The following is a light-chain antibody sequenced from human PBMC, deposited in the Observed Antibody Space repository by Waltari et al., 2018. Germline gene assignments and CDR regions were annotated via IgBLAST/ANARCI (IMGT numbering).Light chain of an antibody. CDR2: RAS. CDR1: HTVTASY. Sequence: VFPQSPGSLSLSPGERATLSCRATHTVTASYLAWYQQKPGQAPKLLIYRASSMATGIPDRFSGSGSGTDFTLTISRLEPEDFAVYYCQQYDSSLRTFGQGTKVEI. CDR3: QQYDSSLRT. J-gene: IGKJ1*01. V-gene: IGKV3-20*01.